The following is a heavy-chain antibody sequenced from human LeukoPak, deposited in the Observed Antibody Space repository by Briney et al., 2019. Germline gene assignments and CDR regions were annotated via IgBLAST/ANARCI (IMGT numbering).Heavy chain of an antibody. D-gene: IGHD4/OR15-4a*01. V-gene: IGHV4-4*07. CDR1: VDSIRNYY. J-gene: IGHJ6*03. CDR3: ARDGANYTHYYMDV. CDR2: IYTSGSN. Sequence: SETLSLTCTVSVDSIRNYYGSWIRQPAGKGLEGIRRIYTSGSNNYNPILKSRVTMSVDTSKNQFSLNVSSVTAADTAVYYCARDGANYTHYYMDVWGKGTTVTVSS.